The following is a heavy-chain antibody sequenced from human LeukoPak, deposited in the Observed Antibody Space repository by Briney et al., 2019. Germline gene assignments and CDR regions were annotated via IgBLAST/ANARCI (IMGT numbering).Heavy chain of an antibody. J-gene: IGHJ5*02. CDR2: IYYSGST. D-gene: IGHD3-10*01. V-gene: IGHV4-59*08. CDR3: ARQLWRSNYNWFDP. Sequence: SETLSLTCTVSGGSISSYYWSWIRQPPGKGLEWIGYIYYSGSTNYNPSLKSRVTISVDTSKNQFSLKLSSVTAADTAVYYCARQLWRSNYNWFDPWGQGTLVTVSS. CDR1: GGSISSYY.